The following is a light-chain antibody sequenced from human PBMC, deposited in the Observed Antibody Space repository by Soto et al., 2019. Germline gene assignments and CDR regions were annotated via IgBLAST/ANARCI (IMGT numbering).Light chain of an antibody. V-gene: IGKV1-12*01. CDR3: QQANSFPLT. CDR1: QSISSW. J-gene: IGKJ4*01. Sequence: DIQMTQSPSTLSASVGDRVTNTCRASQSISSWLAWYQQKPGKAPKLLIYAASSLQSGVPSRFSGSGSGTDFTLTISSLQPEDFAIYYCQQANSFPLTFGGGTKVDI. CDR2: AAS.